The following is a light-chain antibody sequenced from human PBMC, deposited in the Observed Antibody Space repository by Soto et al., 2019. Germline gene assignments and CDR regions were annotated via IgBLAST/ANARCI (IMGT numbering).Light chain of an antibody. CDR1: QNINGW. V-gene: IGKV1-5*03. CDR3: QQYKDYWT. Sequence: QLTKAPTTLSASVGDRVTITIRASQNINGWLAWYQRKPGKAPKLLIHKTSNLESGVPLRFSGSGSGTEFTLTISSLQPDDFATYYCQQYKDYWTFGQGTKVDI. CDR2: KTS. J-gene: IGKJ1*01.